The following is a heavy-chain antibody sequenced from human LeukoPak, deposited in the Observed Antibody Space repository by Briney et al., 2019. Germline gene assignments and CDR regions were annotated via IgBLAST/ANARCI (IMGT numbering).Heavy chain of an antibody. V-gene: IGHV3-20*04. J-gene: IGHJ4*02. CDR2: INWSGEST. CDR1: GLTVGDYG. CDR3: ARDLSSSWYSLGY. D-gene: IGHD6-13*01. Sequence: GGSLGLSCAASGLTVGDYGMSWVRQAPGKGLEWVSGINWSGESTGYADSVKGRFTISRDNAENALYLQMNSLRAEDTALYYCARDLSSSWYSLGYWGRGTLVTVSS.